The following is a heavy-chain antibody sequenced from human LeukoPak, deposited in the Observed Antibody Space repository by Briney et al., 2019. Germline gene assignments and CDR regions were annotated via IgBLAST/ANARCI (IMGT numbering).Heavy chain of an antibody. CDR3: ATSGDYSRRVDY. J-gene: IGHJ4*02. Sequence: RRSLRLSCVASGFTFSSYSMQWVRQTPGKGLEWVGILSYDGTNTYYGESVKGRFTISRDNSQNTVYLQMNSLRAEDTAVYYCATSGDYSRRVDYWGQGTLVTVSS. CDR2: LSYDGTNT. D-gene: IGHD4-11*01. CDR1: GFTFSSYS. V-gene: IGHV3-30*03.